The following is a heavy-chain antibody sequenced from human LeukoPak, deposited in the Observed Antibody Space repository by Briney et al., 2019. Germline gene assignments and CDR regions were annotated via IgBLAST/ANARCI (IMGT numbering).Heavy chain of an antibody. V-gene: IGHV4-59*01. D-gene: IGHD4-17*01. J-gene: IGHJ4*02. Sequence: SETLSLTCTVSGGSIRSYYWSWIRQPPGKGLKWIGYIYYSGSTNYNPSLKSRVSISVDTSKNQFSLKLSSVTAADTAVYYCARTGSTVTMLYPFDHWGQGTLVTVSS. CDR1: GGSIRSYY. CDR3: ARTGSTVTMLYPFDH. CDR2: IYYSGST.